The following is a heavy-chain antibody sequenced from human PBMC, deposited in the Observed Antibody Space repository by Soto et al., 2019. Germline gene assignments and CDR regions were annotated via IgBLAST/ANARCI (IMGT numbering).Heavy chain of an antibody. V-gene: IGHV4-34*01. CDR2: IYRTGST. CDR1: GGSFSGYY. J-gene: IGHJ4*02. D-gene: IGHD1-7*01. CDR3: ASRDPGTSVDY. Sequence: SETLSLTCAVYGGSFSGYYWSWVRQPPGQGLEWIGEIYRTGSTNYNPSLKSRVTISLDKSENQFSLKVTSLTAADTAVYYCASRDPGTSVDYWGQGTLVTVSS.